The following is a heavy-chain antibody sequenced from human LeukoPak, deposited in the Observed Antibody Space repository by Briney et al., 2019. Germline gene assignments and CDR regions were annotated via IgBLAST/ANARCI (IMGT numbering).Heavy chain of an antibody. J-gene: IGHJ4*02. Sequence: GGSLRLSCAASGFTFSDARMSWVRQAPGKGLEWVSAISGSGGSTYYADSVKGRFTIFRDNSKNTLYLQMNSLRAEDTAVYYCAKDRTSDYWGQGTLATVSS. CDR2: ISGSGGST. CDR1: GFTFSDAR. V-gene: IGHV3-23*01. CDR3: AKDRTSDY.